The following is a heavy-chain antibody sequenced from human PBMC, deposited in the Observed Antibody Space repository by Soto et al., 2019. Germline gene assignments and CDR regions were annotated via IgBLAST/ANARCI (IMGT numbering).Heavy chain of an antibody. Sequence: SETLSLTCTVSGGSISSGDYYWSWSRQPPGKGLEWIGYIYYSGSTYYNPSLKSRVTISVDTSKNQFSLKLSSVTAADTAVYYCARDRVVVVPAATTANYCYYYGMDVWGQGTTVTVSS. D-gene: IGHD2-2*01. CDR1: GGSISSGDYY. CDR2: IYYSGST. J-gene: IGHJ6*02. CDR3: ARDRVVVVPAATTANYCYYYGMDV. V-gene: IGHV4-30-4*01.